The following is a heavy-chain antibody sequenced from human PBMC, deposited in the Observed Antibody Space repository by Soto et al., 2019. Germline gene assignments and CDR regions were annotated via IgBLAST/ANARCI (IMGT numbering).Heavy chain of an antibody. CDR2: INPNSGGT. D-gene: IGHD1-26*01. CDR1: GYTFTGYY. J-gene: IGHJ4*02. Sequence: GASVKVSCKASGYTFTGYYMHWVRQAPGQGLEWMGWINPNSGGTNYAQKFQGWVTMTRDTSISTAYMELSRLRSDDTAVYYCARGAWELRGNEFDYWGQGTLVTVSS. V-gene: IGHV1-2*04. CDR3: ARGAWELRGNEFDY.